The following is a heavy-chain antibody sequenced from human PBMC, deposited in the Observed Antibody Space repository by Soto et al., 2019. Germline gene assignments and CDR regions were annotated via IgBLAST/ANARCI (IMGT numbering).Heavy chain of an antibody. CDR3: AKDKDTVGATPHY. Sequence: QVQLVESGGGVVQPGRSLRLSCAASGFTFSSYGMHWVRQAPGKGLEWVAVISYDGSNKYYADSVKGRFTISRDNSKNTLYLQMNSLRAEDTAVYYCAKDKDTVGATPHYWGQGTLVTVSS. CDR2: ISYDGSNK. D-gene: IGHD1-26*01. V-gene: IGHV3-30*18. CDR1: GFTFSSYG. J-gene: IGHJ4*02.